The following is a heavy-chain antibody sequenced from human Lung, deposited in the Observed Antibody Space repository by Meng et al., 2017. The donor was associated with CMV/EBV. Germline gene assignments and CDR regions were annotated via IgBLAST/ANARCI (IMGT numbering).Heavy chain of an antibody. CDR1: GFTFSSYA. J-gene: IGHJ6*02. CDR3: AKRGDSSGTYAMDV. D-gene: IGHD3-22*01. Sequence: GGSLRLSCAASGFTFSSYAMHWVRQAPGKGLEWVANIRFDGTNKYHADSVKGRFTISRDNSKNTLYLQMNSLRAEDTAVYYCAKRGDSSGTYAMDVWGQGTXVTVSS. V-gene: IGHV3-30*02. CDR2: IRFDGTNK.